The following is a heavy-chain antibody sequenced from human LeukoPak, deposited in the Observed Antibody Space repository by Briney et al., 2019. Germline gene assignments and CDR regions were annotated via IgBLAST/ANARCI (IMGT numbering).Heavy chain of an antibody. D-gene: IGHD3-22*01. CDR3: ARETARYYYDSSGYPDY. J-gene: IGHJ4*02. CDR1: GFTFDDYG. CDR2: INWNGGST. Sequence: GGSLRLSCAASGFTFDDYGMSWVRQAPRKELEWVSGINWNGGSTGYADSVKGRFTISRDNAKNSLYLQMNSLRAEDTALYYCARETARYYYDSSGYPDYWGQGTLVTVSS. V-gene: IGHV3-20*04.